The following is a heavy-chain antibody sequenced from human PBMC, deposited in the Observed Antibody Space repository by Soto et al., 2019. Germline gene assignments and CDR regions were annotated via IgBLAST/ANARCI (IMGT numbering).Heavy chain of an antibody. CDR2: ISGSGGST. D-gene: IGHD3-22*01. Sequence: SLRLSCAASGFTFSSYSMNWVRQAPGKGLEWVSAISGSGGSTYYADSVKGRLTISRDNSKNTLYLQMNSLRAEDTAVYYCARRSLGYYYDSSGYYAVDSYYFDYWGQGTLVTAPQ. J-gene: IGHJ4*02. CDR3: ARRSLGYYYDSSGYYAVDSYYFDY. CDR1: GFTFSSYS. V-gene: IGHV3-23*01.